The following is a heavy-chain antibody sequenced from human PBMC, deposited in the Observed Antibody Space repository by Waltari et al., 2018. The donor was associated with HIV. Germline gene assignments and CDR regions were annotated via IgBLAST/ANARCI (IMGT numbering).Heavy chain of an antibody. D-gene: IGHD4-17*01. CDR3: AIENHDYGVAYYFDY. J-gene: IGHJ4*02. V-gene: IGHV1-18*01. CDR2: ISAYKGNT. Sequence: QVQLVQSGAEVKKPGASVKVSCKASGYTFTSYAISWVRQAPGQGLEWMGWISAYKGNTNYAQKLQGRVTMTTDTSTSTAYMEVRSLTSDDTAIYYCAIENHDYGVAYYFDYWGQGTLVTVSS. CDR1: GYTFTSYA.